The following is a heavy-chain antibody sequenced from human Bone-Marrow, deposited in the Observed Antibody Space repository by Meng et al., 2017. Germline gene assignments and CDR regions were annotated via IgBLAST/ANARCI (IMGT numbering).Heavy chain of an antibody. Sequence: EGRVVEAGGGLIQAGVSLRLSCAASGFSVSSSYMSWVRQAPGKGPEWVSVIYSGGTTYYADSVKGRFTISRDNSRNTLYLQVNSLRAEDTAVYYCARVLRGWGYFDYWGQGTLVTVSS. D-gene: IGHD3-10*01. CDR3: ARVLRGWGYFDY. CDR1: GFSVSSSY. CDR2: IYSGGTT. J-gene: IGHJ4*02. V-gene: IGHV3-53*01.